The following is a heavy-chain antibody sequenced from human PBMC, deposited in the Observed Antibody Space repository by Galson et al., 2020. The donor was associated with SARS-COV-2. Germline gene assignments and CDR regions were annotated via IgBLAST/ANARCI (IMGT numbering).Heavy chain of an antibody. Sequence: TGGSLRLSCVVSGFTVSNNYMAWVRQAPGKGLECVSVIYNGITTYYSDSVKGRFTISRHNSKNTLDLQIDSLRREDTAVYYCAWSSGYYLPLDYWGQGTLVTVSS. CDR1: GFTVSNNY. D-gene: IGHD3-22*01. CDR3: AWSSGYYLPLDY. V-gene: IGHV3-53*04. J-gene: IGHJ4*02. CDR2: IYNGITT.